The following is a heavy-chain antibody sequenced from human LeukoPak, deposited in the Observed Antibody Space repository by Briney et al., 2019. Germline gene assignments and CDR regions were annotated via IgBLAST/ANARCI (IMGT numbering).Heavy chain of an antibody. CDR2: INSDGSST. CDR1: GFTFSSYW. CDR3: ARPSGSYLDAFDI. Sequence: GGSLRLSCAASGFTFSSYWMHWVRQAPGKGLVWVSRINSDGSSTSYADSVKGRFTISRDNAKNTLYLQMNSLRAEDTAVYYCARPSGSYLDAFDIWGQGTMVTISS. J-gene: IGHJ3*02. V-gene: IGHV3-74*01. D-gene: IGHD1-26*01.